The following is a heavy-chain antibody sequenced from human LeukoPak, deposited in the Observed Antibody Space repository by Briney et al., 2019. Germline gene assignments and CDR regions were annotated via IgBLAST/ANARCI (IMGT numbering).Heavy chain of an antibody. D-gene: IGHD6-13*01. V-gene: IGHV3-30*04. CDR2: ISYDGSNK. Sequence: GRSLRLSCAASGFTFSSYAMHWVRQAPGKGLEWVAVISYDGSNKYYADSVKGRFTISRDNSKNTLYLQMNSLRAEDTAVYYCASSSRRSAKKVYNWFDPWGQEALVTVSS. CDR3: ASSSRRSAKKVYNWFDP. J-gene: IGHJ5*02. CDR1: GFTFSSYA.